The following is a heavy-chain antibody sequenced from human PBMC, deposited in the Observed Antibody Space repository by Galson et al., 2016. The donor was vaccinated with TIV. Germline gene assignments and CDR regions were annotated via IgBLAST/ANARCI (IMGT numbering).Heavy chain of an antibody. CDR1: GFSLSTSGVG. Sequence: PALVKPTQTLTLTCTFSGFSLSTSGVGVGWIRQPPGKALEWLALIYWDDDKRYSPSLKSRLTITKDTSKNQVVLTMTNMDPVDTATYYCAHRRETYYYDSNGYYGNNWFDPWGQGTLVTVSS. CDR3: AHRRETYYYDSNGYYGNNWFDP. V-gene: IGHV2-5*02. D-gene: IGHD3-22*01. J-gene: IGHJ5*02. CDR2: IYWDDDK.